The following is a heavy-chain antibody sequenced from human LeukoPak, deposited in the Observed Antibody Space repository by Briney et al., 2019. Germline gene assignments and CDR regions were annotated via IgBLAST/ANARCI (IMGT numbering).Heavy chain of an antibody. CDR3: ASGQYYYGSGSYYKQDY. J-gene: IGHJ4*02. Sequence: GGSLRLSCAASGFSFSSYSMNWVRQAPGRGLEWVSSFTSTSYIYYADSVRGRFTISRDNAKNSLYLQMNSLRAEDTAVYYCASGQYYYGSGSYYKQDYWGQGTLDTVSS. CDR2: FTSTSYI. CDR1: GFSFSSYS. V-gene: IGHV3-21*01. D-gene: IGHD3-10*01.